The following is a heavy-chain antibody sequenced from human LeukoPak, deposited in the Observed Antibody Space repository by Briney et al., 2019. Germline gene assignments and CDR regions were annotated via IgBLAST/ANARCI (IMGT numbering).Heavy chain of an antibody. CDR2: IYYSGNT. CDR3: ARQTGSGLFILP. D-gene: IGHD3/OR15-3a*01. J-gene: IGHJ4*02. CDR1: GVSISSSNSY. V-gene: IGHV4-39*01. Sequence: SETLSLTCTVSGVSISSSNSYWGWIRQPPGKGLEWIGSIYYSGNTYYNASLKSQVSISIDTSMNQFSLRLTSVTAADTAVYYCARQTGSGLFILPGGQGTLVTVSS.